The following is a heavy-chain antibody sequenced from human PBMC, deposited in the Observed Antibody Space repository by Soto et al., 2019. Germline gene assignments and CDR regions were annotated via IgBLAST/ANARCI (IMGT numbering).Heavy chain of an antibody. CDR3: ASGPWELDY. V-gene: IGHV3-30*03. J-gene: IGHJ4*02. D-gene: IGHD3-10*01. CDR2: ISYDGRNK. CDR1: GLTFSSYG. Sequence: GGSLRLSCAASGLTFSSYGMHWVRQAPGRGLEWVAGISYDGRNKYYVDSVKGRFTISRDNAENSVFLQMNSLRVEDTSVYYCASGPWELDYWGQGALVTVSS.